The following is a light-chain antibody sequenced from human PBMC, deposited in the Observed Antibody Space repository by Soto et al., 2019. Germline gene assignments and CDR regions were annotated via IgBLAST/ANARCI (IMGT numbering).Light chain of an antibody. CDR2: DVS. V-gene: IGLV2-11*01. J-gene: IGLJ2*01. CDR3: CSYAGSYTFAVV. Sequence: QSALTQPRSVSGSPGQSVTISCTGTSSDVGGYNYVSWYQQHPGKAPKLMIYDVSKRPSGVPDRFSGSKSRNTASLTISGLQAEDEADYYCCSYAGSYTFAVVFGGGTKLTVL. CDR1: SSDVGGYNY.